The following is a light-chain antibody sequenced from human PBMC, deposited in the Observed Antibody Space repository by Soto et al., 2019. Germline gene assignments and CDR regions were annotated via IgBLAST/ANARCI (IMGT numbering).Light chain of an antibody. J-gene: IGLJ1*01. Sequence: QSALTQPPSAAGSPGQSVTISCSGTSSDVGGYHFVSWSQQHPVKAPKFLIYEVKKRTSGVPTRFSGSKSGNTASLTISGLQAEDEADYDCSSSADSSNYVFGTGNKVTVL. CDR2: EVK. CDR1: SSDVGGYHF. V-gene: IGLV2-8*01. CDR3: SSSADSSNYV.